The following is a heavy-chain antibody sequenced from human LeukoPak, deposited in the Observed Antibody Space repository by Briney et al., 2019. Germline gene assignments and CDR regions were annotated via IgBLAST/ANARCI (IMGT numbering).Heavy chain of an antibody. CDR3: AKDAKRNYDFWDRFDY. CDR2: ISGSGGST. CDR1: GFTFSTYA. V-gene: IGHV3-23*01. J-gene: IGHJ4*02. D-gene: IGHD3-3*01. Sequence: GGSLRLSCAASGFTFSTYAMSWVRQAPGKGLEWVSAISGSGGSTYYADSVKGRFTISRDNSKNTLYLQMNSLRAEDTALYYCAKDAKRNYDFWDRFDYWGQGTLATVSS.